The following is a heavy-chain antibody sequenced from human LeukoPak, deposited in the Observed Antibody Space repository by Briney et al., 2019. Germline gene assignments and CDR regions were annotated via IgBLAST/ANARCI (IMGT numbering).Heavy chain of an antibody. J-gene: IGHJ6*03. CDR3: AKDSSVAARYMDV. D-gene: IGHD6-19*01. CDR1: GFTFSSYS. CDR2: IRYDGSNK. V-gene: IGHV3-30*02. Sequence: PGGSLRLSCAASGFTFSSYSMNWVRQAPGKGLEWVAFIRYDGSNKYYADSVKGRFTISRDNSKNTLYLQMNSLRVEDTAVYYCAKDSSVAARYMDVWGKGTTVTISS.